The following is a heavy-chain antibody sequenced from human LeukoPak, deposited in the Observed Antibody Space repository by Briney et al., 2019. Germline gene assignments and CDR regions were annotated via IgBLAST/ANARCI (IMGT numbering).Heavy chain of an antibody. CDR3: AREGVVAAAGVA. D-gene: IGHD2-2*01. V-gene: IGHV1-69*13. Sequence: SVKVSCKASGGTFSSYAISWVRQAPGRGLEWMGGIIPIFGTANYAQKFQGRVTITADESTSTAYMELSSLRSEDTAVYYCAREGVVAAAGVAWGQGTLVTVSS. J-gene: IGHJ5*02. CDR2: IIPIFGTA. CDR1: GGTFSSYA.